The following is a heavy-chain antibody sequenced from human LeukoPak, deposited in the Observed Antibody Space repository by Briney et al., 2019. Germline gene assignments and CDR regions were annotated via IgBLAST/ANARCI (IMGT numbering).Heavy chain of an antibody. CDR2: IRGDGNDA. CDR3: SRDRVLGSGSLDA. CDR1: GFTFSSDW. J-gene: IGHJ5*02. D-gene: IGHD3-10*01. V-gene: IGHV3-74*01. Sequence: GGSLRLSCAASGFTFSSDWMHWVRQTPGKGLVWVSRIRGDGNDATYADSVKGRFTVSRDNARSTLFLQMNRLTADDTAVYYCSRDRVLGSGSLDAWGQGTLVSVSS.